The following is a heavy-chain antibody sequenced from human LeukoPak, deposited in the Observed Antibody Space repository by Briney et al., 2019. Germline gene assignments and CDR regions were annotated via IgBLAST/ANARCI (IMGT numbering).Heavy chain of an antibody. V-gene: IGHV3-30*02. J-gene: IGHJ4*02. Sequence: GGSLRLSCAASGFTFSSYGMHWVRQAPGKGLEWVTFIRYDGSNKYYTDSVKGRFTISRDNSKNTLYLQLNSLRTEDTSVYYCAKDQRAIAARPGGFDYWGQGSLVTVSS. CDR2: IRYDGSNK. CDR1: GFTFSSYG. D-gene: IGHD6-6*01. CDR3: AKDQRAIAARPGGFDY.